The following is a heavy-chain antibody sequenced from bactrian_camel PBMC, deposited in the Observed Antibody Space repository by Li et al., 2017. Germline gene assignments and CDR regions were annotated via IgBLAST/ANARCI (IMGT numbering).Heavy chain of an antibody. V-gene: IGHV3-2*01. CDR3: AAFPLFWLGSRCSIATMRTAGLSHQGVGH. D-gene: IGHD4*01. CDR1: GFTFSNYY. J-gene: IGHJ6*01. Sequence: HVQLVESGGGLVQPGGSLRLSCAASGFTFSNYYMSWVRQTPGKGLEWLSSIATDGSNAYDADSLKGRFTISRDNAKNTLYLQMNSLEPEDTAMYYCAAFPLFWLGSRCSIATMRTAGLSHQGVGHWGRGTQVTVS. CDR2: IATDGSNA.